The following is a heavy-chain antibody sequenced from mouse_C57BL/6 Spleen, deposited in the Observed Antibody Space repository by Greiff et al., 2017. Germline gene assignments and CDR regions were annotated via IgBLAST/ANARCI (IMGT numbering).Heavy chain of an antibody. Sequence: QVQLQQPGAELVKPGASVKMSCKASGYTFTSYWITWVKQRPGQGLEWIGDIYPGSGSTNYNEKFKSKATLTVDTSSSTAYMQLSSLTSEDSAVYYCARGGNYYGSSYDFDYWGQGTTLTVSS. J-gene: IGHJ2*01. CDR2: IYPGSGST. CDR1: GYTFTSYW. CDR3: ARGGNYYGSSYDFDY. D-gene: IGHD1-1*01. V-gene: IGHV1-55*01.